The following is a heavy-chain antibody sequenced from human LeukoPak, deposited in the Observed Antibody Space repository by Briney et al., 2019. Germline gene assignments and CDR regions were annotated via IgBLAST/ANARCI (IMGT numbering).Heavy chain of an antibody. V-gene: IGHV4-34*01. J-gene: IGHJ6*02. CDR1: GGSFSGYY. CDR3: AGTPDSRPRAVVVVAATGGYGMDV. Sequence: KPSETLSLTCAVYGGSFSGYYWSWIRQPPGKGLEWIGEINHSGSTNYNPSLKSRVTISVDTSKNQFSLKLSSVTAADTAVYYCAGTPDSRPRAVVVVAATGGYGMDVWGQGTTVTVSS. CDR2: INHSGST. D-gene: IGHD2-15*01.